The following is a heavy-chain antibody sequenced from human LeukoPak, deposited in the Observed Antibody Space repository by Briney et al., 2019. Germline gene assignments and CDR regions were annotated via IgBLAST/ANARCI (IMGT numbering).Heavy chain of an antibody. J-gene: IGHJ4*02. D-gene: IGHD6-13*01. CDR1: GFTFSSYA. CDR2: ISYDGSNK. V-gene: IGHV3-30-3*01. CDR3: ATSRTLDY. Sequence: GGSLRLSCAASGFTFSSYAMHWVRQAPGKGLEWVAVISYDGSNKYYADSVKGRFTISRDNSKNTLYLQMNSLRAEDTAVYYCATSRTLDYWGQGTLVTVSS.